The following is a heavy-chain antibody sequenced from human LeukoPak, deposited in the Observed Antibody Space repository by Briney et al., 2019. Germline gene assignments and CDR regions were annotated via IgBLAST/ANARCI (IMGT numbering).Heavy chain of an antibody. J-gene: IGHJ3*02. Sequence: GGSLRLSCVPSGITFSNSALSWVRQAPGEGLEWVSTITKSGDQTHYADSVRGLFTISRDIFKNTLYLQMNSLRAEDTAVYHCVKSAGKDGYRDVFDIWGQGTVVTVSS. CDR2: ITKSGDQT. CDR1: GITFSNSA. CDR3: VKSAGKDGYRDVFDI. D-gene: IGHD5-24*01. V-gene: IGHV3-23*01.